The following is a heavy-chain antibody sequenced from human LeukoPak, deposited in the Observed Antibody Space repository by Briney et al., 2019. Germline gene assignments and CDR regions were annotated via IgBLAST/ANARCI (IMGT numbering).Heavy chain of an antibody. CDR1: GYSISSGYY. D-gene: IGHD3-10*01. Sequence: SETLSLTCTVSGYSISSGYYWGWIRQPPGKGLEWIGNIYHSGTTYYNPSLKSRVTISVDTSKNQFSPKLSSVTAADTAVYYCARDSYYYGSGSYYGWFDPWGQGTLVTVSS. CDR3: ARDSYYYGSGSYYGWFDP. J-gene: IGHJ5*02. CDR2: IYHSGTT. V-gene: IGHV4-38-2*02.